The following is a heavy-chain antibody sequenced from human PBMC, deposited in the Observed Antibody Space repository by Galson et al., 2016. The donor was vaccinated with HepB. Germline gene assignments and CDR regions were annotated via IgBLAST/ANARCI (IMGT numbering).Heavy chain of an antibody. CDR3: ARMKNYYYGMDV. Sequence: PALVKPTQTLTLTCTFSGFSLSTSGMCVSWIRQPPGKALEWLALIDWDEDKYYSTSLKTRLTISKDTSKSQVVLTMTNMDPVDTATYYCARMKNYYYGMDVWGQGTTVTVSS. CDR2: IDWDEDK. V-gene: IGHV2-70*01. J-gene: IGHJ6*02. CDR1: GFSLSTSGMC.